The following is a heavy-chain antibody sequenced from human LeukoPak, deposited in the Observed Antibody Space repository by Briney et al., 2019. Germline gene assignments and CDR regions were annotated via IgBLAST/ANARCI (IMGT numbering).Heavy chain of an antibody. CDR2: ISVYNAIT. D-gene: IGHD3-3*01. J-gene: IGHJ6*02. CDR3: ARDLTKNTVFGLKGTVDV. V-gene: IGHV1-18*01. Sequence: ASVKVSCKASGYAFTSDGINWVRQAPGQGLEWMGWISVYNAITSYAQKFQGRVTMTTDTSTSTAYMELRSLRSDDTAVYYCARDLTKNTVFGLKGTVDVWGQGTTVTASS. CDR1: GYAFTSDG.